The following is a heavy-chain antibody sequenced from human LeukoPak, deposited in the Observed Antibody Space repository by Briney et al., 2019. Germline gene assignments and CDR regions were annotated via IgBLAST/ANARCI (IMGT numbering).Heavy chain of an antibody. CDR2: ISWNSGSI. D-gene: IGHD3-10*01. CDR1: GFTFDDYA. J-gene: IGHJ4*02. V-gene: IGHV3-9*01. Sequence: PGRSLRLSCAASGFTFDDYAMHWVRQAPGKGLEWVSGISWNSGSIGYADSVKGRFTISRDNSKNTLYLQMNSLRAEDTAVYYCAKDHGSGSGDYFDYWGQGTLVTVSS. CDR3: AKDHGSGSGDYFDY.